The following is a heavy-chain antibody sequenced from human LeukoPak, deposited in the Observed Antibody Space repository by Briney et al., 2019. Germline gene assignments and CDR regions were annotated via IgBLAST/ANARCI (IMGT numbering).Heavy chain of an antibody. D-gene: IGHD2-8*01. CDR2: VYSSGST. CDR3: ARTIVGWTNMHFDY. CDR1: GDSISGSY. Sequence: SETLSLTCTVSGDSISGSYWTWIRQPAGKGLEWIGRVYSSGSTNYNPSLKSRVTMSIDTSKNQFSLKLSSVTAADTAVYYCARTIVGWTNMHFDYWGQGILVTVSS. V-gene: IGHV4-4*07. J-gene: IGHJ4*02.